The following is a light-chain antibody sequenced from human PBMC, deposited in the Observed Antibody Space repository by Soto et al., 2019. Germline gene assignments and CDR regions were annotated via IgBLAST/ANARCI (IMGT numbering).Light chain of an antibody. J-gene: IGKJ2*01. CDR1: QSISSN. CDR2: GAS. Sequence: EIVLTQSPATLSVSPGERATLSCRASQSISSNVAWYQQKPGQALRLLIYGASTRATGIPARFSGSGSGTEFTLTISSLQSEDFAVYFCQQYNNWPYTFGQGT. V-gene: IGKV3-15*01. CDR3: QQYNNWPYT.